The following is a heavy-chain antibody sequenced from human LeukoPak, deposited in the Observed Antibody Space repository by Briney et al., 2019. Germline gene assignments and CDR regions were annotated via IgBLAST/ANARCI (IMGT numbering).Heavy chain of an antibody. J-gene: IGHJ4*02. CDR2: IYYSGST. CDR3: ARHSRRTFDY. Sequence: SETLPLTCTVSGGSISSYYWSWIRQPPGKGLEWIGYIYYSGSTNYNPSLKSRVTISVDTSKNQFSLKLSSVTAADTAVYYCARHSRRTFDYWGQGTLVTVSS. CDR1: GGSISSYY. V-gene: IGHV4-59*08.